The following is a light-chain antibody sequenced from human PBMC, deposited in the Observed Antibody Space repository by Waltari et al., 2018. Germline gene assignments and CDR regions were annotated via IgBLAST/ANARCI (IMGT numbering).Light chain of an antibody. CDR2: DTS. J-gene: IGKJ1*01. CDR1: QSVSRT. Sequence: EIVLTQSPGTLSLSPGERATLSCRASQSVSRTLAWYQQKPGQAPRLLIYDTSSRAAGIPDRVSGRGFGTDFSLTISRLEPEDFAVYYCQKYGTLPATFGQGTKVEIK. CDR3: QKYGTLPAT. V-gene: IGKV3-20*01.